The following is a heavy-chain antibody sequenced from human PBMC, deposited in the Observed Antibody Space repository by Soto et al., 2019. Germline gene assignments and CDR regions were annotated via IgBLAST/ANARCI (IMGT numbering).Heavy chain of an antibody. Sequence: QVQLMQSGAEVKKPGASVKVSCKASGYTFISYGISWLRQAPGQGLEWMGWISAYNDNPNFAQKFQGRVTMTTDTSTSTAYMELRSLRSDDTAVYYCARGYDYVWGSQGSHFDYWGQGTLVTVSS. D-gene: IGHD3-16*01. CDR2: ISAYNDNP. CDR3: ARGYDYVWGSQGSHFDY. V-gene: IGHV1-18*01. J-gene: IGHJ4*02. CDR1: GYTFISYG.